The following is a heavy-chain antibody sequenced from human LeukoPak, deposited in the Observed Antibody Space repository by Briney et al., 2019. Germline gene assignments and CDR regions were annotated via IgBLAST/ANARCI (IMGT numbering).Heavy chain of an antibody. CDR1: GFTFSSYS. J-gene: IGHJ3*02. D-gene: IGHD3-22*01. CDR3: AREMIVVVINHDAFDI. V-gene: IGHV3-21*01. CDR2: ISSSSSYI. Sequence: GGSLRLSCAASGFTFSSYSMTWVRQAPGKGLEWVSSISSSSSYIYYADSVKGRFTISRDNAKNSLYLQMNSLRAEDTAVYYCAREMIVVVINHDAFDIWGQGTMVTVSS.